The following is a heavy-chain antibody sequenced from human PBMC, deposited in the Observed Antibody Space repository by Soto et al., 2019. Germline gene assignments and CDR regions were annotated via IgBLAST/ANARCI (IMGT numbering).Heavy chain of an antibody. D-gene: IGHD5-12*01. V-gene: IGHV4-4*07. J-gene: IGHJ4*02. CDR1: SGSVNTFY. CDR2: IFSSGST. CDR3: AREGSYSAYNFAHGIQLWSFDF. Sequence: LTLTCTVSSGSVNTFYLNWVRQPAGKGLEWIGRIFSSGSTSFNPSLESRVAMSVDTSKNHFSLNLSSVTAADMAVYYCAREGSYSAYNFAHGIQLWSFDFWGQGALVTVSS.